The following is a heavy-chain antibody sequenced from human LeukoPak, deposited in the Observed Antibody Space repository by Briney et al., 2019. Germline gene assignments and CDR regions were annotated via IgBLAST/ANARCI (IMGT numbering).Heavy chain of an antibody. Sequence: QPGGSLRLSCAASGFAFSSNAMSWVRQAPGKGLEWVSAISGSGGSTYYADSVKGRFTISRDNSKNTLSLQMKSLRAEDTAVYYCAKDTSSLYCTTTTCLETRVFWGQGTLVTVSS. CDR3: AKDTSSLYCTTTTCLETRVF. CDR2: ISGSGGST. CDR1: GFAFSSNA. D-gene: IGHD2-2*01. V-gene: IGHV3-23*01. J-gene: IGHJ4*02.